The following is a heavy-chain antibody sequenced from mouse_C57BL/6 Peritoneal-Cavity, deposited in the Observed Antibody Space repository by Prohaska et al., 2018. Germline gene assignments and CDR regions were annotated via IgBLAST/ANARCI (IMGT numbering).Heavy chain of an antibody. Sequence: EVQLQQSGAELVKPGASVKLSCTASGFNIKDYYMHWVKQRTEQGLEWIGRIDPEDGETKYVPKFQGKATITADTSSNTAYLQLSSLTSEDTAVYYCALRGYGSSYPYWYFDVWGTGTTVTVSS. V-gene: IGHV14-2*01. J-gene: IGHJ1*03. D-gene: IGHD1-1*01. CDR1: GFNIKDYY. CDR3: ALRGYGSSYPYWYFDV. CDR2: IDPEDGET.